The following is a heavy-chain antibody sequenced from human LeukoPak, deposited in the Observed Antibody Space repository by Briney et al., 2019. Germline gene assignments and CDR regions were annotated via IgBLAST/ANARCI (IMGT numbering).Heavy chain of an antibody. Sequence: PGGSLRLSCAASGFTFSRYFMHWVRQAPGKGLQWVALIWYDGSNEYYTDSVKGRFTISRDNSKNTLYLQMNSLRAEDTAVYYCARADYYDSSGYYYGDYWGQGTLVTVSS. CDR3: ARADYYDSSGYYYGDY. J-gene: IGHJ4*02. CDR2: IWYDGSNE. D-gene: IGHD3-22*01. V-gene: IGHV3-33*01. CDR1: GFTFSRYF.